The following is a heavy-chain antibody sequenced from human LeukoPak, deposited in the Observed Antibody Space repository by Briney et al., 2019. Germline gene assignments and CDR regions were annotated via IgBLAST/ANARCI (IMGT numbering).Heavy chain of an antibody. CDR3: ARSNPHYSDSSGYLNY. J-gene: IGHJ4*02. V-gene: IGHV3-74*01. D-gene: IGHD3-22*01. Sequence: PGGSLRLSCAASGFTFSSYWMHWVRQAPGKGLVWVSRINSDGSSTSYADSEKGRFTISRDNAKNTLYLRMNSLRAEDTAVYYCARSNPHYSDSSGYLNYWGQGTLVTVSS. CDR2: INSDGSST. CDR1: GFTFSSYW.